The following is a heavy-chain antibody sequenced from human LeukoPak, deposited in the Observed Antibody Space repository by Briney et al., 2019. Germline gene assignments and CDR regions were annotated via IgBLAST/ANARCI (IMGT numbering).Heavy chain of an antibody. CDR1: GCTYSSYW. CDR3: AKDTGYSSSWYGFDY. CDR2: IKQDGSEK. J-gene: IGHJ4*02. V-gene: IGHV3-7*01. D-gene: IGHD6-13*01. Sequence: GGSLRLSCAASGCTYSSYWMSWVRQAPGQGLERVANIKQDGSEKYYADSVKGRFTISRDNSKNTLYLQMNSLRAEDTAVYYCAKDTGYSSSWYGFDYWGQGTLVTVSS.